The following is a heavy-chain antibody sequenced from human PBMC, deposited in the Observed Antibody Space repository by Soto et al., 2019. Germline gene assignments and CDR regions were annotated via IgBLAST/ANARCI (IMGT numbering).Heavy chain of an antibody. CDR1: GGSISSSSYY. V-gene: IGHV4-39*01. CDR2: IYYSGST. Sequence: SETLSLTCTVSGGSISSSSYYWGWIRQPPGKGLEWIGSIYYSGSTYYNPSLKSRVTIPVDTSKNQFSLKLSSVTAADTAVYYCVTVTTEYFDYWGQGTLVTSPQ. CDR3: VTVTTEYFDY. D-gene: IGHD4-17*01. J-gene: IGHJ4*02.